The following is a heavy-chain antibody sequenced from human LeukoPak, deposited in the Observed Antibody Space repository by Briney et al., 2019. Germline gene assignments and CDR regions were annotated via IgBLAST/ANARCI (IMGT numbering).Heavy chain of an antibody. CDR3: AKDPRITMIVVVIGEYFDY. V-gene: IGHV3-23*01. CDR2: ISGSGGST. D-gene: IGHD3-22*01. J-gene: IGHJ4*02. Sequence: PGGSLRLSCAASGFTFSSYAMSWVRQAPGKGLEWVSAISGSGGSTYYADSVKGRFTISRDNSKNTLYLQMNSLRAEDTAVYYCAKDPRITMIVVVIGEYFDYWGQGTLVTVSS. CDR1: GFTFSSYA.